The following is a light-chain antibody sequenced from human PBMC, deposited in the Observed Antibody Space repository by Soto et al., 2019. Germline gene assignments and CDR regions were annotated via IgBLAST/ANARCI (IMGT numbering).Light chain of an antibody. CDR2: DVS. CDR3: SSYTSSSTLYV. Sequence: QSALTQPASVSGSPGQSMTISCTGTSSDVDGYNYVSWYQQHPGKAPKLMIYDVSTRPSGVSNRFSGSKSGNTASLTISGRQAEDEADYYCSSYTSSSTLYVFGTGTKLTVL. V-gene: IGLV2-14*01. CDR1: SSDVDGYNY. J-gene: IGLJ1*01.